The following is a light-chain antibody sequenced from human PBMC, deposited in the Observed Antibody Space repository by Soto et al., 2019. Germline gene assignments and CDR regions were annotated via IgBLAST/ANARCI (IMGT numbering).Light chain of an antibody. Sequence: DIQMTQSPSTLSASVGDRVSINCRASQSISAWLAWYQQKPGKAPELLIYAASYLGNGVQSRFSGSGSGTEFTLTIRSLQPDDFATYYCQQYNSYSWTFGQGTKVDIK. J-gene: IGKJ1*01. CDR1: QSISAW. V-gene: IGKV1-5*01. CDR3: QQYNSYSWT. CDR2: AAS.